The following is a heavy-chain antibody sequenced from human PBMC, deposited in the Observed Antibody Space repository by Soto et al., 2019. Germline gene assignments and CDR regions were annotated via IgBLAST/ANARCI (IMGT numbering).Heavy chain of an antibody. V-gene: IGHV1-8*01. D-gene: IGHD1-1*01. CDR1: GYTFTSYD. CDR2: MNPNSGNT. J-gene: IGHJ4*02. Sequence: QVQLVQSGAEVKKPGASVKVSCKASGYTFTSYDINCVRHATGQGLEWMGWMNPNSGNTGYAQKFQGRVTMTRNTSLSTAYMERSSLRSEHTAVYYCARGRGMATTEGYWGKGTLVTVSS. CDR3: ARGRGMATTEGY.